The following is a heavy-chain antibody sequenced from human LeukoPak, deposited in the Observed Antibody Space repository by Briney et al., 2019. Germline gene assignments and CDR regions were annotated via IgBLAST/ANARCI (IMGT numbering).Heavy chain of an antibody. CDR3: ARDFLHLGG. CDR2: INTDGSST. CDR1: ELSVGSNY. Sequence: GGSLRLSCAASELSVGSNYMTWVRQAPGKGLVWVSRINTDGSSTSYVDSVKGRFTISRDNAKNTLYLQMNSLRAEDTAVYYCARDFLHLGGWGQGTMVTVSS. V-gene: IGHV3-74*01. D-gene: IGHD3-16*01. J-gene: IGHJ3*01.